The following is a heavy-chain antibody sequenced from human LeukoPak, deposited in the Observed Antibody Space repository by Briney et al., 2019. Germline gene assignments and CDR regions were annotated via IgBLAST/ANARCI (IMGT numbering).Heavy chain of an antibody. Sequence: GGSLRLSCAASGFSFSSYAMHWVRQAPGKGLEWVAVISYDGSVKYYADSVKGRFTISRDNSKNTMYLETNSLRAEDTAVYYCAREVAAAGVMGAFDVWGQGTMVTVSS. V-gene: IGHV3-30-3*01. CDR1: GFSFSSYA. D-gene: IGHD6-13*01. CDR2: ISYDGSVK. J-gene: IGHJ3*01. CDR3: AREVAAAGVMGAFDV.